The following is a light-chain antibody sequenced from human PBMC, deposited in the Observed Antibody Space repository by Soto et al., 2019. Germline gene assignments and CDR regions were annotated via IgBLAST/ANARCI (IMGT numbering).Light chain of an antibody. CDR3: AAWDDSLNAFYV. J-gene: IGLJ1*01. Sequence: QSVLTQPPSASGPPGQRVSISCSGSISNIGTNYVYWYQHPPGAAPRLLIFRDDHRPAGVPVRFSASKSGTSASLAINGLRSEDAADYYCAAWDDSLNAFYVFGTGTKVTV. CDR1: ISNIGTNY. V-gene: IGLV1-47*01. CDR2: RDD.